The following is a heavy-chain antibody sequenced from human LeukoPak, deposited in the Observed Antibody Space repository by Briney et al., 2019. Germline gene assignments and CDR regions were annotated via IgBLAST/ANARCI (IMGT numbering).Heavy chain of an antibody. D-gene: IGHD3-3*01. CDR3: AKDITIFGVVTAGGFDY. V-gene: IGHV3-30*18. CDR2: ISYDGSNK. Sequence: GRSLRLSCAASGFTFSSYGMHWVRQAPGKGLEWVAVISYDGSNKYYADSVKGRFTISRDNSKNTLYLQMNSLRAEDTAVYYCAKDITIFGVVTAGGFDYWGQGTLVTVSS. J-gene: IGHJ4*02. CDR1: GFTFSSYG.